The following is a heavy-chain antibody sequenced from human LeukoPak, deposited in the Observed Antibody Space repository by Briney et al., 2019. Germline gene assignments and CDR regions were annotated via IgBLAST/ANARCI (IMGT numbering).Heavy chain of an antibody. CDR3: ARQRGSYDILTGYYFGEYDY. Sequence: SETLSLTCTVSGGSISSYYWSWIRQPAGKGLEWIGRIYTSGSTNYNPSLKSRVTMSVDTSKNQFSLKLSSVTAADTAVYYCARQRGSYDILTGYYFGEYDYWGQGTLVTVSS. D-gene: IGHD3-9*01. J-gene: IGHJ4*02. CDR1: GGSISSYY. V-gene: IGHV4-4*07. CDR2: IYTSGST.